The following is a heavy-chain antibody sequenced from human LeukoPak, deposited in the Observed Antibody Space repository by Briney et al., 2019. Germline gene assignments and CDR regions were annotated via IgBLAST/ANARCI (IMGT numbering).Heavy chain of an antibody. CDR1: GFSFSSYG. Sequence: PGGSLRLSCAASGFSFSSYGMHWVRQAPGKGLEWVAFIRYDISNKYYADSVKGRFTISRDNSKNTLYLQMNSLRAEDTAVYYCAKGTIWYNWNNGDWFDPWGQGTLVTVSS. V-gene: IGHV3-30*02. CDR2: IRYDISNK. D-gene: IGHD1/OR15-1a*01. J-gene: IGHJ5*02. CDR3: AKGTIWYNWNNGDWFDP.